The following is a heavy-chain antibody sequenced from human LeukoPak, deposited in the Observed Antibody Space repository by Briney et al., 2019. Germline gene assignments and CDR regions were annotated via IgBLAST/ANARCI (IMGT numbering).Heavy chain of an antibody. D-gene: IGHD4-17*01. CDR3: ARGYGNDY. CDR1: GGSISSGSYY. CDR2: IYTSGST. Sequence: SETLSLTCTVSGGSISSGSYYWSWIRQPAGKGLEWIGRIYTSGSTNYNPSLKSRVTISVDTSKNQFSLKLSSVTAADTAVYYWARGYGNDYWGQGTLVTVSS. J-gene: IGHJ4*02. V-gene: IGHV4-61*02.